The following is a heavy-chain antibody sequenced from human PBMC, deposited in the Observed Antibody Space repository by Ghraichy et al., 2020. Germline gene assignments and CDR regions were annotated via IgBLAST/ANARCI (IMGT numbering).Heavy chain of an antibody. D-gene: IGHD6-19*01. CDR3: ARDLQETVAGANQYYYGLDV. J-gene: IGHJ6*02. CDR2: INPSSGGA. Sequence: ASVKVSCKIGREHVSTQVTPEKLVGRRQLVKRKGWINPSSGGANYAQKFQGRVTVTRDTSISTAYMELSRLRSDDTAVYYCARDLQETVAGANQYYYGLDVSGQGTTVTVSS. V-gene: IGHV1-2*02. CDR1: REHVSTQV.